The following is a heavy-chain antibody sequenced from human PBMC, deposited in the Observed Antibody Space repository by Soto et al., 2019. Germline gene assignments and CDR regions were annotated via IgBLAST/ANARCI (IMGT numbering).Heavy chain of an antibody. CDR3: ARDLACIVAATTAYYNGLDL. V-gene: IGHV1-18*01. Sequence: ASVKVSCKASGYTFTSYGISWVRQAPGQGLEWMGWISAYNGNTNYAQKLQGRVTMTTDTSTSTAYMELRSLRSDDTAVYYCARDLACIVAATTAYYNGLDLWGQGTTVTVSS. CDR2: ISAYNGNT. D-gene: IGHD5-12*01. CDR1: GYTFTSYG. J-gene: IGHJ6*02.